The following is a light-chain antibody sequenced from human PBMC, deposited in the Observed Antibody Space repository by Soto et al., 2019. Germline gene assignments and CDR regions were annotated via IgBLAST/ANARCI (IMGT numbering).Light chain of an antibody. CDR2: SNN. Sequence: QSVLTQPPSASGTPGQRVTISCSGSSSNIGSNTVNLYQQLPGTAPKLLIYSNNQRPSGVPDRFAGSKSGTSASLAISGLQSEDEAEYYCAACDDSLNGVVFGGGTKLTVL. J-gene: IGLJ2*01. CDR1: SSNIGSNT. CDR3: AACDDSLNGVV. V-gene: IGLV1-44*01.